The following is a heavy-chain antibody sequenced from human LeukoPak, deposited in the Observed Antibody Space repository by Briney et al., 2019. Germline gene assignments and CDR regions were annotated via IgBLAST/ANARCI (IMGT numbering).Heavy chain of an antibody. CDR2: ISSSSSYI. D-gene: IGHD2-2*01. CDR1: GFTFSSYA. V-gene: IGHV3-21*01. CDR3: ARGKSAALGAFDI. J-gene: IGHJ3*02. Sequence: PGGSLRLSCAASGFTFSSYAMSWVRQAPGKGLEWVSSISSSSSYIYYADSVKGRFTISRDNAKNSLYLQMNSLRAEDTAVYYCARGKSAALGAFDIWGQGTMVTVSS.